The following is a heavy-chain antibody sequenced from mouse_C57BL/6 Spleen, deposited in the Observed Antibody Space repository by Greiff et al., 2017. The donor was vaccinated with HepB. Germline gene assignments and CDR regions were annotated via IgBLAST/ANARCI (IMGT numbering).Heavy chain of an antibody. CDR2: ISSGSSTI. CDR3: AREIYYGDAWFDD. D-gene: IGHD2-13*01. CDR1: GFTFSDYG. J-gene: IGHJ3*01. Sequence: EVQVVESGGGLVKPGGSLKLSCAASGFTFSDYGMHWVRQAPEKGLEWVAYISSGSSTIYYADTVKGRFTIPKDNAKNTLFLQMTSLRSEDTAMDYCAREIYYGDAWFDDWGQGTLVTVSA. V-gene: IGHV5-17*01.